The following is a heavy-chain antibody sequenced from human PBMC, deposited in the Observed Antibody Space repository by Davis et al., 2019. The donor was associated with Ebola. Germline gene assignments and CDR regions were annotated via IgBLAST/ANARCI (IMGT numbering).Heavy chain of an antibody. CDR1: GFTFSSYS. J-gene: IGHJ4*01. V-gene: IGHV3-21*01. CDR3: ARSHSHCLLPFDY. D-gene: IGHD3-9*01. Sequence: PGGSLRLSCAASGFTFSSYSMNWVRQAPGKGLEWVSSISSSSSYIYYADSVKGRFTISRDNAKNSLYLQMNSLSAEDTAVYYCARSHSHCLLPFDYWDPGTLTTVSS. CDR2: ISSSSSYI.